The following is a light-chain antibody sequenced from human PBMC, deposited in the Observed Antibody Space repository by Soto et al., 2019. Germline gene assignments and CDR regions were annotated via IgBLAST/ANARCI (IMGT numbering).Light chain of an antibody. CDR3: GTWDSIPSVYL. Sequence: QSVLTQPPSVSAAQGQKVTISCSGSRSNIGHNNVSWYQQLAGTAPKVLIYDNDKRPSGIPDRFSGSKSGTSATLGITGLLTGDEAEYYCGTWDSIPSVYLFGPGTKLTVL. CDR2: DND. V-gene: IGLV1-51*01. CDR1: RSNIGHNN. J-gene: IGLJ1*01.